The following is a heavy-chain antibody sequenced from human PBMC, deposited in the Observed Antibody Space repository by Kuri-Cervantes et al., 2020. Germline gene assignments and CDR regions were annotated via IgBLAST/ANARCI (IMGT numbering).Heavy chain of an antibody. D-gene: IGHD3-3*01. J-gene: IGHJ4*02. CDR2: MNQDGSEK. CDR1: GFTFSNFW. CDR3: ANSVPDNTVFGVVITPYFDY. V-gene: IGHV3-7*03. Sequence: GESLKISCAASGFTFSNFWMNWVRQAPGKGLEWVANMNQDGSEKYYVDSVKGRFTISRDNSKNTLSLQMNSLRAEDTAVYYCANSVPDNTVFGVVITPYFDYWGQGTLVTVSS.